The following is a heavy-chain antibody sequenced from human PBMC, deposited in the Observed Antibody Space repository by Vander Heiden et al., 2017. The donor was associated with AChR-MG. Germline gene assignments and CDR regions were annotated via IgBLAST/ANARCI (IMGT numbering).Heavy chain of an antibody. CDR1: GYSFSDYW. CDR3: DRFDY. CDR2: IDPSDSYT. V-gene: IGHV5-10-1*03. J-gene: IGHJ4*02. Sequence: EVQLVQSEAAVKKPGESLSLPCQATGYSFSDYWIIWVRQVPGKGLEWMGKIDPSDSYTTYRSSFQGHVTISVDKSLSTAAMYYCARGSEVSSAIGTDRFDYWGRGTLVTVSS. D-gene: IGHD2-8*01.